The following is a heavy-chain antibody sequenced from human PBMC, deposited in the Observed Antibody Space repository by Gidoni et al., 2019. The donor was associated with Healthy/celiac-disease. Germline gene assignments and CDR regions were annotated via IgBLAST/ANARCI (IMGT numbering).Heavy chain of an antibody. CDR2: INHSGST. CDR1: GGSFSGYY. J-gene: IGHJ4*02. Sequence: QVQLQQWGAGLLKPSATLSLTCAVYGGSFSGYYWSWIRQPPGKGLEWIGEINHSGSTNDNPSLKSRVTISVDTSKNQFSLKLSSVTAADTAVYYCAGTYYDFWSGYYTRDYWGQGTLVTVSS. CDR3: AGTYYDFWSGYYTRDY. V-gene: IGHV4-34*01. D-gene: IGHD3-3*01.